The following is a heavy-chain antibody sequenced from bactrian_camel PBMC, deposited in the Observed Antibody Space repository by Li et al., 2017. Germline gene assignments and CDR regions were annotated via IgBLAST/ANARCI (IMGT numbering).Heavy chain of an antibody. J-gene: IGHJ4*01. V-gene: IGHV3S63*01. CDR2: ISTSDNSK. D-gene: IGHD3*01. CDR3: AAGSACVDLGRGRPDY. CDR1: HCTFNSNC. Sequence: HVQLVESGGGSVQAGGSLRLSCRTSHCTFNSNCMGWFRQASGKEREGVAGISTSDNSKWYPESLEGRFTISQDSASNTVFLQMDSLKPEDSGIYYCAAGSACVDLGRGRPDYWGQGTQVTVS.